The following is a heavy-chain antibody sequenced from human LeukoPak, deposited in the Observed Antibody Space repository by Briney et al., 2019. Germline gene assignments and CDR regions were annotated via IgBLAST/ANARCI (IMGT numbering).Heavy chain of an antibody. J-gene: IGHJ4*02. Sequence: GGSLRLSCAASGFTFSSYNMNWVRQAPGKGLEWVSSISSSSSYIYYADSVKGRFTISRDNAKNSLYLQMNSLRAEDTAMYYCARLPGGVVIDAGLYWGQGTLVTVSS. CDR1: GFTFSSYN. D-gene: IGHD2-21*01. CDR3: ARLPGGVVIDAGLY. CDR2: ISSSSSYI. V-gene: IGHV3-21*01.